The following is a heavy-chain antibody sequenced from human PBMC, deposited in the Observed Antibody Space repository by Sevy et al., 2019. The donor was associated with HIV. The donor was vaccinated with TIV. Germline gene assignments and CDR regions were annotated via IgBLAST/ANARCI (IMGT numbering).Heavy chain of an antibody. V-gene: IGHV4-4*02. CDR2: IYHSGST. CDR1: GGSISSSNW. D-gene: IGHD2-2*01. J-gene: IGHJ6*02. Sequence: SETLSLTCAVSGGSISSSNWWSWVRQPPGKGLEWIEEIYHSGSTNYNPSLKSRVTISVDKSKNQFSLKLSSVTAADTAVYYCARVTPSIVVVPAAMQDYYYYGMDVWGQGTTVTVSS. CDR3: ARVTPSIVVVPAAMQDYYYYGMDV.